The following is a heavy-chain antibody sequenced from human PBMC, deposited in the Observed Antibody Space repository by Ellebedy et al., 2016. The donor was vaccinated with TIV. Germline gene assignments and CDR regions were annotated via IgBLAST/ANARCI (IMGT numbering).Heavy chain of an antibody. J-gene: IGHJ4*02. CDR1: GYTFTGYH. D-gene: IGHD2/OR15-2a*01. V-gene: IGHV1-2*02. CDR2: IKPHSGAT. CDR3: TRDSTSTRYFDT. Sequence: ASVKVSCKASGYTFTGYHLHWVRQARGQGLEWMGWIKPHSGATFYAQKFHGRVTMTTDSSISTAYLDLGSLGSDDTAVYYCTRDSTSTRYFDTWGQGTLVTVTS.